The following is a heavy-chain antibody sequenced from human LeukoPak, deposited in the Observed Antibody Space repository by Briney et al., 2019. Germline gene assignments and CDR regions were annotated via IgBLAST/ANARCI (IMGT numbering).Heavy chain of an antibody. J-gene: IGHJ4*02. Sequence: PGGSLRLSCAASGFTFSGYSMNWVRQAPGKGLEWVSYISSSGSTIDYAASVKGRFTISRDNAKNSLYLQMDTLRAEDTAVYYCAKGSTVFGVVIRTYLDYWGQGTLVTVSS. CDR3: AKGSTVFGVVIRTYLDY. CDR1: GFTFSGYS. D-gene: IGHD3-3*01. CDR2: ISSSGSTI. V-gene: IGHV3-48*04.